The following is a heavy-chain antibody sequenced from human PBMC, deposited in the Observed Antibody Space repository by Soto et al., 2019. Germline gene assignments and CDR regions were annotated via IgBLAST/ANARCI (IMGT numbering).Heavy chain of an antibody. CDR3: ARDREYSGYVYYYYGMDV. Sequence: SQTLSLTCAISVDSVSSNSAAWNWIRQSPSRGLEWLGRTYYRSKWYNDYAVSVKSRITINPDTSKNQFSLQLNSVTPEDTAVYYCARDREYSGYVYYYYGMDVWGQGTTVTVSS. CDR2: TYYRSKWYN. V-gene: IGHV6-1*01. CDR1: VDSVSSNSAA. J-gene: IGHJ6*02. D-gene: IGHD5-12*01.